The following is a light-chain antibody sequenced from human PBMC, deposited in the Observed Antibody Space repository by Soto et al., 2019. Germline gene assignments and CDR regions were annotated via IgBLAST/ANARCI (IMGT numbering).Light chain of an antibody. J-gene: IGKJ4*01. CDR3: QQYYDIPLP. CDR2: WAS. CDR1: QSVLYRSNNKHY. Sequence: DIVLTQSPDSLAVSLGERATPNCKSSQSVLYRSNNKHYLAWYQQKPGQSPKLLIYWASTRESGVPDRFTGSRSGTDFTLSIITLQDEDVGVYFCQQYYDIPLPFGGGTKVEIK. V-gene: IGKV4-1*01.